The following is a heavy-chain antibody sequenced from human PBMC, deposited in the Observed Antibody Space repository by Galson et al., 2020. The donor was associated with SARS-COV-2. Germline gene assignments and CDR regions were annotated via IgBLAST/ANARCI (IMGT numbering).Heavy chain of an antibody. J-gene: IGHJ4*02. Sequence: GGSLRLSCAASGFTFSDHYMDWVRRAPGKGLEWVGRVRNKAAGYSTDYAASVKGRFSISRDDSKNSLYLQMNGLKTEDSAVYYCSRDWEGAGDYWGPGTLVSVSS. CDR1: GFTFSDHY. CDR2: VRNKAAGYST. D-gene: IGHD1-26*01. V-gene: IGHV3-72*01. CDR3: SRDWEGAGDY.